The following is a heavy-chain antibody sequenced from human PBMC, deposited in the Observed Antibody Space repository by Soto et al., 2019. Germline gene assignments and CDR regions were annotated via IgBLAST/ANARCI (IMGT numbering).Heavy chain of an antibody. CDR3: ARDNSVGYTYHHNWFDP. Sequence: SETLSLTCTVSGGSISSAGYFWNWIRQHPGKGLEWIGYIYYSGSTSYNPSLKSRVSMSVDTSKNQFSLKLSSVTAADTAVYYCARDNSVGYTYHHNWFDPWGQGTLVTAPQ. J-gene: IGHJ5*02. CDR2: IYYSGST. D-gene: IGHD5-18*01. CDR1: GGSISSAGYF. V-gene: IGHV4-31*03.